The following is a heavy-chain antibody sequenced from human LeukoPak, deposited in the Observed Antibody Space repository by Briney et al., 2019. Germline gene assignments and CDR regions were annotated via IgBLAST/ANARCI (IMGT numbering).Heavy chain of an antibody. CDR3: ARQEYSGYDDLDY. Sequence: GGSLRLSCAASGFTFSSNWMHWVRQAPGKGLVWVSRINEDGSTTNYADSVKGRSTIFRDNAKNTLYLQMNSLRAEDTAVYYCARQEYSGYDDLDYWGQGTLVTVSS. CDR2: INEDGSTT. D-gene: IGHD5-12*01. V-gene: IGHV3-74*01. J-gene: IGHJ4*02. CDR1: GFTFSSNW.